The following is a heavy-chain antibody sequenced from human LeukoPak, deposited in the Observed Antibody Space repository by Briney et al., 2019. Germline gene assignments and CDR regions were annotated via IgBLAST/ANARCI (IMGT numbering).Heavy chain of an antibody. CDR2: FDPEDGET. V-gene: IGHV1-24*01. CDR3: ATTKHYYYYDNPPFDY. J-gene: IGHJ4*02. CDR1: GYTLTELS. D-gene: IGHD3-22*01. Sequence: ASVKVSCKVSGYTLTELSMHWVRQAPGKGLEWMGGFDPEDGETIYAQKFQGRVTMTEDTSTDTAYMELSSLRSEDTAVYYCATTKHYYYYDNPPFDYWGQGTLVTVSS.